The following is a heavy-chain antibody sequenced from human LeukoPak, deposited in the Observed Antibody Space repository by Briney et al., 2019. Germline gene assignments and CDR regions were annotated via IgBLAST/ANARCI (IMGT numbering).Heavy chain of an antibody. J-gene: IGHJ4*02. D-gene: IGHD3-9*01. V-gene: IGHV3-21*01. CDR1: GFTFSSYV. CDR2: ISSSSSYI. CDR3: ARDSLDTGHYFDY. Sequence: GGSLRLSCAASGFTFSSYVMSWVRQAPGKGLEWVSSISSSSSYIYYADSVKGRFTISRDNAKNSLYLQMNSLRAEDTAVYYCARDSLDTGHYFDYWGQGTLVTVSS.